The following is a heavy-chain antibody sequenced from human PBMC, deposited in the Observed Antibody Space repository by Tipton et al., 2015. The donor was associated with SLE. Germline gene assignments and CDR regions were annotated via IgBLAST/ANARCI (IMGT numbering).Heavy chain of an antibody. V-gene: IGHV4-34*01. CDR1: GGSFSGYY. CDR3: ARELYGVLDY. CDR2: INHSGST. J-gene: IGHJ4*01. Sequence: TLSLTCAVYGGSFSGYYWSWIRQPPGKGLEWIGEINHSGSTYYNPSLKSRVTISVDTSKNQFSLKLSSVTAADTAVYYCARELYGVLDYWGQEPWSPSPQ. D-gene: IGHD3-10*02.